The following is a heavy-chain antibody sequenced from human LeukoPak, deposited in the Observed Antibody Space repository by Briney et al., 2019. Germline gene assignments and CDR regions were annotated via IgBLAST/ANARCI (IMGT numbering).Heavy chain of an antibody. V-gene: IGHV3-7*01. J-gene: IGHJ4*02. D-gene: IGHD2-2*01. CDR3: ARWRGSTSERSDY. Sequence: GGSLRLSCTASGFTFSDYWMTWVRQAPGKGLEWVANIKQDGSAKYYVDPVKGRFTISRDNAKNSLYLQMDSLRVEDTATYYCARWRGSTSERSDYWGQGTLVTVSS. CDR1: GFTFSDYW. CDR2: IKQDGSAK.